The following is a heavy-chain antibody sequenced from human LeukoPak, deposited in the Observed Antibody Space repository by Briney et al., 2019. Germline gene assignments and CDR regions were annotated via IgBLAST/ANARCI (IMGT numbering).Heavy chain of an antibody. V-gene: IGHV4-34*01. Sequence: SETLSLTCAVYGGSFSGYSWSWIRQPPGKGLEWTGEINHSGSTNYNPSLKSRVTISVDTSKNQFSLKLSSVTAADTAVYYCARRKRISSSWYRPEYYFDYWGQGTLVTVSS. D-gene: IGHD6-13*01. CDR1: GGSFSGYS. J-gene: IGHJ4*02. CDR3: ARRKRISSSWYRPEYYFDY. CDR2: INHSGST.